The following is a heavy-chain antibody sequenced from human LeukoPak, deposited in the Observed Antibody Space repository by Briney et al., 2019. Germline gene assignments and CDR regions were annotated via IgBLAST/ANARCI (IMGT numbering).Heavy chain of an antibody. CDR2: SNPNSGGT. J-gene: IGHJ4*02. V-gene: IGHV1-2*02. Sequence: ASVKVSCKASGYTFTGYYMHWVRQAPGQGLEWMGWSNPNSGGTNYAQKFQGRVTMTRDTSISTAYMELSRLRSDDTAVYYCARERYFDWFRTYYFDYWGQGTLVTVSS. CDR3: ARERYFDWFRTYYFDY. D-gene: IGHD3-9*01. CDR1: GYTFTGYY.